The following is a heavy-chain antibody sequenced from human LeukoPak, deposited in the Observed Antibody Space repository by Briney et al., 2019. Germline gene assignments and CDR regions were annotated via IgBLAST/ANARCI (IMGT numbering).Heavy chain of an antibody. J-gene: IGHJ4*02. D-gene: IGHD3-22*01. CDR3: AREADYSYDSSGYYSLVD. Sequence: GGSLRLSCAAPGFTFSSYEMNWVRQAPGKGLEWVSYISSSGSTIYYADSVKGRFTISRDNAKNSLYLQMNSLRAEDTAVYYCAREADYSYDSSGYYSLVDWGQGTLVTVSS. V-gene: IGHV3-48*03. CDR1: GFTFSSYE. CDR2: ISSSGSTI.